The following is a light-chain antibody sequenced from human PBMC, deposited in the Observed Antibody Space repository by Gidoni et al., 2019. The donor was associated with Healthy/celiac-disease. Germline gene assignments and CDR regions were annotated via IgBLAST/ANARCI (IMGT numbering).Light chain of an antibody. V-gene: IGKV1-39*01. CDR2: AAS. CDR3: QQSYSTLPFT. J-gene: IGKJ3*01. CDR1: QSISSY. Sequence: DIQMTQSPSSLSASVGDRVTLTCRASQSISSYLNWYQQKPGKAPKLLIYAASSLQSGVPSRFSGSGSGTDFTLTISSLQPEDFATYYCQQSYSTLPFTFGPGTKVDIK.